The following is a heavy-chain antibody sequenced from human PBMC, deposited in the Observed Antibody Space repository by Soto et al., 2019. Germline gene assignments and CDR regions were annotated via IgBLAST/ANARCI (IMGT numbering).Heavy chain of an antibody. J-gene: IGHJ1*01. CDR2: ITAYNGNT. CDR3: ARSAIVVVVGASPGSSQH. D-gene: IGHD2-15*01. V-gene: IGHV1-18*01. Sequence: ASVEGSCKASGYTFFSYGINWVGQAPGQGLEWMGWITAYNGNTDYAQKFQGRVTLTTDTSTSTAYMELRSLRSDDTAVYYCARSAIVVVVGASPGSSQHWGQGTLVTVSS. CDR1: GYTFFSYG.